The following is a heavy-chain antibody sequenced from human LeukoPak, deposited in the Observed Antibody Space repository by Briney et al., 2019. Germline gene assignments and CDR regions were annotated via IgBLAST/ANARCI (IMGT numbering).Heavy chain of an antibody. Sequence: SETLSLTCTVSGGSISSSSYYWGWIRQPPGKGLEWIGSIYYSGSTYYNPSLKSRVTISVDTSKNQFSLKLSSVTAADTAVYYCARGDSSSWPHYGMDVWGQGTTVTVSS. CDR2: IYYSGST. V-gene: IGHV4-39*07. CDR1: GGSISSSSYY. J-gene: IGHJ6*02. CDR3: ARGDSSSWPHYGMDV. D-gene: IGHD6-13*01.